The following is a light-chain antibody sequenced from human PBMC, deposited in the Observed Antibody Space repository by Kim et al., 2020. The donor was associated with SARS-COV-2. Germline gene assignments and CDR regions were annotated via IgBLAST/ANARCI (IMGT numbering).Light chain of an antibody. CDR2: YDS. V-gene: IGLV3-21*04. J-gene: IGLJ3*02. CDR3: QVWDSSSDHWV. Sequence: APGKTARITCRGNNIGSKSVNWYQQKPGQAPVLVIYYDSYRPSGIPERFSGSNSGNTATLTISRVEAGDEADYYCQVWDSSSDHWVFGGGTQLTVL. CDR1: NIGSKS.